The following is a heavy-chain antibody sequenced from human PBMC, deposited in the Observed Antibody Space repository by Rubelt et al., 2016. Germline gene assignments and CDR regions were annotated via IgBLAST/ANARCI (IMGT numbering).Heavy chain of an antibody. CDR3: ARVMITFGGVIEVGWFDP. D-gene: IGHD3-16*02. V-gene: IGHV1-18*01. J-gene: IGHJ5*02. CDR2: ISAYNGNT. CDR1: GYTFTSYG. Sequence: QVQLVQSGAEVKKPGASVKVSCKASGYTFTSYGISWVRQAPGQGLEWMGWISAYNGNTNYAQKLPGRVTMTTDTSTSTAYMELRSLGSDDTAVYYCARVMITFGGVIEVGWFDPWGQGTLVTVSS.